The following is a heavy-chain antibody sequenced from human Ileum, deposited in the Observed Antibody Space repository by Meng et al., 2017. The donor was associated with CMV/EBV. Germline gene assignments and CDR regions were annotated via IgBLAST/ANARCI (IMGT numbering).Heavy chain of an antibody. V-gene: IGHV3-72*01. D-gene: IGHD5-12*01. CDR3: VKGYSGVDIYAFDV. J-gene: IGHJ3*01. CDR2: SGNKVNRYTT. CDR1: RSHY. Sequence: RSHYHERIRPAAGKGLGWVGSSGNKVNRYTTEYAAYVKGRYSLSKDDLENSLYLQMNSLKTEDTAVYYCVKGYSGVDIYAFDVWGQGTMVTVSS.